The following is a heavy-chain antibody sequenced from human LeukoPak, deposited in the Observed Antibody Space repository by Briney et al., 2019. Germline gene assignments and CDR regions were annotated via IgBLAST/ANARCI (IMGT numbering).Heavy chain of an antibody. CDR1: GYTFTAYY. CDR3: TRDHLDAFDI. Sequence: ASVKVSCKASGYTFTAYYIHWVRQAPGQGLEWMGWVNPNSGGSNYAQEFQGRVTMTRDTSITTAYMELSRLTSDDTAVYYCTRDHLDAFDIWGQGTMVTASS. CDR2: VNPNSGGS. V-gene: IGHV1-2*02. J-gene: IGHJ3*02.